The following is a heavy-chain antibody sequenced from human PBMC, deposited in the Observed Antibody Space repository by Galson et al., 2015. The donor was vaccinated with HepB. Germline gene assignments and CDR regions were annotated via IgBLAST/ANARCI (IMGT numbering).Heavy chain of an antibody. CDR1: EFTFTSSA. Sequence: SVKVSCKASEFTFTSSAVQWVRQARGQRLEWIGWIVVGSGNTNYAQKFQERVTITRDMSTSTAYMELSSLRSEDTAVYYCAAGLGFSITGIDFDYWGQGTLVTVSS. V-gene: IGHV1-58*01. D-gene: IGHD1-20*01. CDR2: IVVGSGNT. CDR3: AAGLGFSITGIDFDY. J-gene: IGHJ4*02.